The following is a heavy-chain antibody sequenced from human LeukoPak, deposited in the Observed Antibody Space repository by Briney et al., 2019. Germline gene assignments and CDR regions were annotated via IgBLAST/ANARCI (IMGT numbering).Heavy chain of an antibody. Sequence: GGSLRLSCAASGFTFRSSGMSWVRQAPGKGLEWVSTISRSGSHTYYADSVKGRFTISRDNSKNTQYLRMNSLRAEDTAVYYCAKLEDSSGYGYFENWGQGTLVTVSS. CDR1: GFTFRSSG. CDR3: AKLEDSSGYGYFEN. V-gene: IGHV3-23*01. D-gene: IGHD6-19*01. CDR2: ISRSGSHT. J-gene: IGHJ4*02.